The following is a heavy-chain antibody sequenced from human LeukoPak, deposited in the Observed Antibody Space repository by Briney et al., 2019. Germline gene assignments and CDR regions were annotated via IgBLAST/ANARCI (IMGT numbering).Heavy chain of an antibody. Sequence: GGSLRLSCAASGFTVSSNYMTWVRQAPGKGLEWVSVIYDSGSAYYTDSVKGRFTISRDISKNTLFLQMNSLRVDDTAVYYCASSVITTAPVYFDFWGQGTLVTVSS. D-gene: IGHD3-22*01. CDR3: ASSVITTAPVYFDF. J-gene: IGHJ4*02. V-gene: IGHV3-53*01. CDR1: GFTVSSNY. CDR2: IYDSGSA.